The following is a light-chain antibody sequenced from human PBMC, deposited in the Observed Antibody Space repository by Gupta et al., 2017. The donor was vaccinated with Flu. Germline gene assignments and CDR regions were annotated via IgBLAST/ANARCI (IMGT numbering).Light chain of an antibody. CDR2: GAS. V-gene: IGKV3-15*01. CDR1: QNIARN. CDR3: QQYNDWPLIT. Sequence: EIVLTQSPATLSLSPGERATLSCRASQNIARNLGWYQRKPGQAPRLLIFGASTRATGIPARFSGSGSGTEFTLTISSLQSEDCAVYYCQQYNDWPLITFGQGTRLEIK. J-gene: IGKJ5*01.